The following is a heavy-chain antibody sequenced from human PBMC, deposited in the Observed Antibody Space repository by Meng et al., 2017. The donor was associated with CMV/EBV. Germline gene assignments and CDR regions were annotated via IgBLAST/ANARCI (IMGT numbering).Heavy chain of an antibody. Sequence: GAASGFTFSSYGMHWVRQAPGKGLEWVAFIRYDGSNKYYADSVKGRFTISRDNSKNTLYLQMNSLRAEDTAVYYCAKIPNDGGAFDIWGQGTMVPSPQ. CDR3: AKIPNDGGAFDI. V-gene: IGHV3-30*02. CDR1: GFTFSSYG. CDR2: IRYDGSNK. J-gene: IGHJ3*02. D-gene: IGHD1-1*01.